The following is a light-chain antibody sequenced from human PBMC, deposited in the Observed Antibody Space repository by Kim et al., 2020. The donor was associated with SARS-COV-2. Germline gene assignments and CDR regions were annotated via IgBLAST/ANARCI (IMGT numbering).Light chain of an antibody. V-gene: IGLV2-8*01. CDR2: EVN. CDR3: TSYAGSNNLDV. CDR1: SSDIGAYKY. Sequence: QSVRIACTKTSSDIGAYKYVSWYQQHPGKAPKLMIYEVNRRPSGVPDRFSGSKSGNTASLTVSGLQAEDEADYYCTSYAGSNNLDVFGTGTKVTVL. J-gene: IGLJ1*01.